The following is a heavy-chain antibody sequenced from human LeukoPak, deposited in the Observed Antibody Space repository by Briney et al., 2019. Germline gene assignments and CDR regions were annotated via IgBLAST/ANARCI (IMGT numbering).Heavy chain of an antibody. CDR1: GFTLSTYW. CDR2: IKQDGSEK. CDR3: ARSGVAFAGVTSFGH. J-gene: IGHJ4*02. Sequence: GGSLRLSCEVSGFTLSTYWMNWFRQAPGKGLEWVANIKQDGSEKYYVDSVKGRFTISRDNAKNSLYLQMNSLRAEDTAVYYCARSGVAFAGVTSFGHWGQGTLVTVSS. D-gene: IGHD3-16*01. V-gene: IGHV3-7*01.